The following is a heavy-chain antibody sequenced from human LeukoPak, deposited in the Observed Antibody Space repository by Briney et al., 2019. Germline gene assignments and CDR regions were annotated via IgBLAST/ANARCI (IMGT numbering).Heavy chain of an antibody. D-gene: IGHD5-12*01. J-gene: IGHJ4*02. CDR3: ARGYSGYEYDYFGY. V-gene: IGHV7-4-1*02. CDR2: INTNTGNP. Sequence: GASVKVSCKASGYTFTSYAKNWVRQAPGQGLEWMGWINTNTGNPTYAQGFTGRFVFSLDTSVCTAYLQISSLKAEDTAVYYCARGYSGYEYDYFGYWGQGTLVTVSS. CDR1: GYTFTSYA.